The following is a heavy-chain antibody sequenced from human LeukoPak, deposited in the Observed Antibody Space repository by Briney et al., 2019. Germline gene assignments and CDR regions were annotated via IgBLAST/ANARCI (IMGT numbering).Heavy chain of an antibody. V-gene: IGHV1-18*01. CDR3: ARDHCSSTSCSIFDY. J-gene: IGHJ4*02. CDR1: GYTFTSYG. D-gene: IGHD2-2*01. Sequence: ASVKVSCKASGYTFTSYGISWVRQAPGQGLEWMGWISAYNGNTNYAQKLQGRVTMTTDTSTSTAYMELRSLRSDDTAVYYCARDHCSSTSCSIFDYWGQGTLVTVSS. CDR2: ISAYNGNT.